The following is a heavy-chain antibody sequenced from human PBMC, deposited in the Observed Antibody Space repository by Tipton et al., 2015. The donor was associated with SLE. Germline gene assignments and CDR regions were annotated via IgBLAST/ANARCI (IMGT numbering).Heavy chain of an antibody. CDR2: IKQDGSEK. CDR3: AREDHGDFDY. CDR1: GFTFSSYS. D-gene: IGHD4/OR15-4a*01. V-gene: IGHV3-7*01. Sequence: SLRLSCAASGFTFSSYSMSWVRQAPGKGLEWVANIKQDGSEKYYVDSVKGRFTISRDNAKNSLYLQMNSLRAEDTAVYYCAREDHGDFDYWGQGTLVTVSS. J-gene: IGHJ4*02.